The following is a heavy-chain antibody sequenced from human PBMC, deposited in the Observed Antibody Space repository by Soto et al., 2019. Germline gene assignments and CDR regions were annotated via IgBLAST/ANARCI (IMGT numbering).Heavy chain of an antibody. CDR3: ARDIVVVVAANSDPGYYYYGMDV. CDR1: GYTFTSYA. Sequence: ASVKVSCKASGYTFTSYAMHWVRQAPGQRLEWMGWINAYNGNTNYAQKLQGRVTMTTDTSTSTACMELRSLRSDDTAVYYCARDIVVVVAANSDPGYYYYGMDVWGQGTTVTVSS. J-gene: IGHJ6*02. D-gene: IGHD2-15*01. V-gene: IGHV1-18*01. CDR2: INAYNGNT.